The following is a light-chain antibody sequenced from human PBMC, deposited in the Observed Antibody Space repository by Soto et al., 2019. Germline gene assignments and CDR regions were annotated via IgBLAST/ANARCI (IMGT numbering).Light chain of an antibody. CDR3: SDYAGSIRFV. J-gene: IGLJ1*01. CDR2: EVS. Sequence: PELNQPLSASGSPGHSVPISCTGTSRDVGGYNYVCWYQRHPGKALKLIIEEVSQRPSGVPDRFSGSKSGCRASLTVSGLQAEDEADYYCSDYAGSIRFVSGTGTKVTVL. V-gene: IGLV2-8*01. CDR1: SRDVGGYNY.